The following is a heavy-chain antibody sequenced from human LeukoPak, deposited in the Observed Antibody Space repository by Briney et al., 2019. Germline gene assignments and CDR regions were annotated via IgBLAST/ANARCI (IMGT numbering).Heavy chain of an antibody. CDR2: IYYSGST. J-gene: IGHJ5*02. Sequence: PSETLSFTCTVSGGSISSSSYYWGWIRQPPGRGLEWIGSIYYSGSTYYNPSLKSRVTISVDTSKNQFSLKLSSVTAADTAVYYCARGAAAGPSRFDPWGQGTLVTVSS. CDR3: ARGAAAGPSRFDP. CDR1: GGSISSSSYY. D-gene: IGHD6-13*01. V-gene: IGHV4-39*01.